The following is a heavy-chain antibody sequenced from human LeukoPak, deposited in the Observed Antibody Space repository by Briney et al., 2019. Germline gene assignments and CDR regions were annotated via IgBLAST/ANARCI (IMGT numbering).Heavy chain of an antibody. J-gene: IGHJ6*04. CDR3: AELGITMIGGV. D-gene: IGHD3-10*02. Sequence: PGGSLSLFCAASGFTFSSYEMNWLCQAPGKGLEWVSYISSSGSTIYYADSVKGRFTIYRDNAKNSLYLQMNSLRAEDTAVYYCAELGITMIGGVWGKGTTVTISS. CDR2: ISSSGSTI. CDR1: GFTFSSYE. V-gene: IGHV3-48*03.